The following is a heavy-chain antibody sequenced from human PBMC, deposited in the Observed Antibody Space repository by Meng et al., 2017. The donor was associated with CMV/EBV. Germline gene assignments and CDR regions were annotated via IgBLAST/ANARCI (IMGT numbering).Heavy chain of an antibody. CDR3: AKGGDFWSGSNFDY. J-gene: IGHJ4*02. D-gene: IGHD3-3*01. Sequence: GGSLRLSCAASGFTFSSYAMSWVRQAPGKGLEWVSAISGSGGSTYYAASVKGRFTISRDNSKNTLYLQMNSRRAEDTAVYYCAKGGDFWSGSNFDYWGQGTLVTVSS. CDR2: ISGSGGST. CDR1: GFTFSSYA. V-gene: IGHV3-23*01.